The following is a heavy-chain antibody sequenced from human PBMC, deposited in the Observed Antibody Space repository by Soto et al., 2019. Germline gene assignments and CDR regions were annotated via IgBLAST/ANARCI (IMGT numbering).Heavy chain of an antibody. V-gene: IGHV4-30-4*01. CDR3: ASRGTTTYCSGGSCYARGFDY. CDR1: GGSISSGDYY. D-gene: IGHD2-15*01. Sequence: QVQLQESGPGLVKPSQTLSLTCTVSGGSISSGDYYWSWIRQPPGKGLEWIGYIYYSGSTYYNPSLKSRVTISVVTSKNQFSLKLSSVTAADTAMYYCASRGTTTYCSGGSCYARGFDYWGQGTLVTVSS. CDR2: IYYSGST. J-gene: IGHJ4*02.